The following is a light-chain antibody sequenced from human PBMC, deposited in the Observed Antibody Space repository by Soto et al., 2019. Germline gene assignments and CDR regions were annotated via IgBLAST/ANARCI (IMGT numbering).Light chain of an antibody. CDR1: SSNIGTNY. Sequence: VLTQPPSASGTPGQRVTISCSGSSSNIGTNYIYWYQHLPGVAPKLLIYTSDQRPSGVPDRFSGSKSGTSASLAISGLRSEDEADYYCAAWDDSLSGPNWIFGGGTKLTVL. CDR3: AAWDDSLSGPNWI. J-gene: IGLJ3*02. CDR2: TSD. V-gene: IGLV1-47*01.